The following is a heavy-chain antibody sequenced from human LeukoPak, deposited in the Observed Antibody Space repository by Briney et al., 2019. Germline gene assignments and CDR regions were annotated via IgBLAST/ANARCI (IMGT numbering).Heavy chain of an antibody. CDR1: GFTFYNSA. J-gene: IGHJ3*02. V-gene: IGHV3-23*01. D-gene: IGHD2-2*01. CDR3: ARDHAYAFDI. Sequence: GGSLRLSCAASGFTFYNSAMNWVRQAPGKGLEWVSGISGSGTSTYYADSVKGRFTISRDNSKNTLYLQMNSLRAEDTAVYYCARDHAYAFDIWGQGTLVTVSS. CDR2: ISGSGTST.